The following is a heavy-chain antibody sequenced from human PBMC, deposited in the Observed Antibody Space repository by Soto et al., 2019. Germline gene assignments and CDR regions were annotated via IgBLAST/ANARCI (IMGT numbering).Heavy chain of an antibody. CDR3: ARQFTIFGVVTHPDCAYMAV. V-gene: IGHV4-59*01. CDR2: ISYSGST. Sequence: SETLSLTSGGSGGSISRYGWSWIRQPPGKGLEWIGYISYSGSTNYNPSLKRRVTISVDTSKNQFSLRLSSVTAADTAVYYCARQFTIFGVVTHPDCAYMAVRGKGTTDTVS. J-gene: IGHJ6*03. D-gene: IGHD3-3*01. CDR1: GGSISRYG.